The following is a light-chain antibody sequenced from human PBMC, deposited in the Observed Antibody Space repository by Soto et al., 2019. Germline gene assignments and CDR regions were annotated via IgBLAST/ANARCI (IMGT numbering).Light chain of an antibody. CDR1: SSDVGGYNY. CDR2: DVS. Sequence: QSVLTQPASVSGSPGQSITISCTGTSSDVGGYNYVSWYKQHSGKAPKLLIYDVSYRPSGASNRFSGFKSGNTASLTISGLQAEDEADYYCSSYTSSSTVVFGGGTQLTVL. CDR3: SSYTSSSTVV. J-gene: IGLJ2*01. V-gene: IGLV2-14*03.